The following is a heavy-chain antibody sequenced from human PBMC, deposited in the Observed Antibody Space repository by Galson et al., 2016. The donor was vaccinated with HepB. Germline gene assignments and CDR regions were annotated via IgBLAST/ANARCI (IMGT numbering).Heavy chain of an antibody. CDR2: IWPDASNG. CDR3: AKEGHYEGHFYMDV. Sequence: SLRLSCAASGFTFSCCGMHWVRQAPGKGLEWVAVIWPDASNGKHGDAVKGRFTISRDNPKNTLYLQMNSLRVEDTAVYYCAKEGHYEGHFYMDVWGEGTTVTVSS. CDR1: GFTFSCCG. J-gene: IGHJ6*03. V-gene: IGHV3-33*06. D-gene: IGHD4-17*01.